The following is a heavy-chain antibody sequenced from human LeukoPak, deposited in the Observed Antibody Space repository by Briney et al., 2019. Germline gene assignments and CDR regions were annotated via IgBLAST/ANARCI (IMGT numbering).Heavy chain of an antibody. V-gene: IGHV3-23*01. Sequence: PGGSLRLSCAASGFTFSSYAMSWVRQAPGKGLEWVSTISGSTGNTYYADSVKGRFTISRDNSKNTLYLQMNSLRAEDTAFYYCAKRDSSGWYYFDYWGQGTLVTVSS. CDR2: ISGSTGNT. D-gene: IGHD6-19*01. CDR1: GFTFSSYA. CDR3: AKRDSSGWYYFDY. J-gene: IGHJ4*02.